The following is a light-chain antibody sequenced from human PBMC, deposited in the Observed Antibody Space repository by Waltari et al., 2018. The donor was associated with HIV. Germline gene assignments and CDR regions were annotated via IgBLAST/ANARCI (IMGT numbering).Light chain of an antibody. Sequence: QSALTQPASVSGSPGQSITISCTGTGSDVGGYNYVSWYQQRPGAAPKLLIYEVRNRPSGISSRFSGSESGNTASLTISGLQAEDEADYYCSSYTDTTTLGVVFGGGTKLTVL. J-gene: IGLJ2*01. CDR1: GSDVGGYNY. CDR3: SSYTDTTTLGVV. CDR2: EVR. V-gene: IGLV2-14*01.